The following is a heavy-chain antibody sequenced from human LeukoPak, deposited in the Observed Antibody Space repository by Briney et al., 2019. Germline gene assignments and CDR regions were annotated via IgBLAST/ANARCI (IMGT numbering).Heavy chain of an antibody. CDR3: ARGGSPGVLNWFDP. D-gene: IGHD3-10*01. V-gene: IGHV1-46*01. CDR2: INPSGGST. CDR1: GYTFTSYY. Sequence: ASVKVSCKASGYTFTSYYMHWVRQAPGQGLEWMGIINPSGGSTSYAQKLQGRVTMTTDTSTSTAYMELRSLRSDDTAVYSCARGGSPGVLNWFDPWGQGTLVTVSS. J-gene: IGHJ5*02.